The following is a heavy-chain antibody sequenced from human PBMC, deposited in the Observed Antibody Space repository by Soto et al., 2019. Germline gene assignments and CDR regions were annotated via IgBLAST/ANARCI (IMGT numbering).Heavy chain of an antibody. CDR2: ITNSGDST. V-gene: IGHV3-23*01. CDR1: GFTFSTYA. J-gene: IGHJ4*02. CDR3: AKTWFGSITTDY. Sequence: EVRLLESGGGLVQPGGSLRLSCAASGFTFSTYALSWVRQAPGKGLEWVSAITNSGDSTYYADSVKGRFTISRDNSKNTLYLLMSSLRAEDTAVYYCAKTWFGSITTDYWGQGTLVTVSS. D-gene: IGHD3-10*01.